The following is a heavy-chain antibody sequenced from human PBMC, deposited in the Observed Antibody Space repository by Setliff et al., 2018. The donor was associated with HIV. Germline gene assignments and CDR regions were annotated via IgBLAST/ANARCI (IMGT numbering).Heavy chain of an antibody. CDR2: IRDNGVSP. Sequence: LRLSCAASGFTFSNYAMSWVRQAPEKGLEWVSAIRDNGVSPYYADSVTGRFTISRDNTKNTLYLQMNSLRVEDTAIYYCTKGVQRLRPYYFDSWGQGILVTVSS. V-gene: IGHV3-23*01. CDR1: GFTFSNYA. CDR3: TKGVQRLRPYYFDS. J-gene: IGHJ4*02. D-gene: IGHD4-17*01.